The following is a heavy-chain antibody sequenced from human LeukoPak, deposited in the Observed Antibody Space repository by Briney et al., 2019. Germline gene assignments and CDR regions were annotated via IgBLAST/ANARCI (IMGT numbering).Heavy chain of an antibody. CDR1: GGSFSGYY. Sequence: PSETLSLTCAVYGGSFSGYYWSWIRQPPGKGLEWIGEINHSGSTNYNPSLKSRVTISVDTSKNQFSLKLSSVTAADTAVYYCTRHLRYSGYDYGRSWFDPWGQGTLVTVSS. CDR2: INHSGST. V-gene: IGHV4-34*01. J-gene: IGHJ5*02. CDR3: TRHLRYSGYDYGRSWFDP. D-gene: IGHD5-12*01.